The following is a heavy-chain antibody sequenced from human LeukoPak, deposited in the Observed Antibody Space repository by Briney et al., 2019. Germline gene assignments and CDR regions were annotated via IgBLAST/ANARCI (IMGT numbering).Heavy chain of an antibody. CDR1: GFTFSSYS. Sequence: GGSLRLSCAASGFTFSSYSMDWLRQAPGQGLEWVSSINSGSSYMYYADSVKGRFTISRDNAKNSLFLQMNTLKAEDTAVYYCARAIFSRGWYLVDYWGQGTLVTVSS. CDR2: INSGSSYM. V-gene: IGHV3-21*01. D-gene: IGHD6-19*01. CDR3: ARAIFSRGWYLVDY. J-gene: IGHJ4*02.